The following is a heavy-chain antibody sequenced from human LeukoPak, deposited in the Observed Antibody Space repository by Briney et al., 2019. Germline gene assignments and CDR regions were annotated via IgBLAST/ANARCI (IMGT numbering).Heavy chain of an antibody. CDR1: GFTVSAYA. CDR3: AARKVRGVWFYLDY. J-gene: IGHJ4*02. CDR2: IYDDNT. D-gene: IGHD3-10*01. V-gene: IGHV3-23*01. Sequence: GGSLRLSCAASGFTVSAYAMAWVRQAPGKGLEWVSTIYDDNTYYADSVKGRFAISTDNSKNTLYLQMNSLRVEDTAVYFCAARKVRGVWFYLDYWGQGTLVAVSS.